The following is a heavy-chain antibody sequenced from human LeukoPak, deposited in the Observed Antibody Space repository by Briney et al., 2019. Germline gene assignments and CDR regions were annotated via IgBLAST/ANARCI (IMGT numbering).Heavy chain of an antibody. CDR2: INAGSGNT. CDR3: ARARGAYDFAAFDI. Sequence: ASVKVSCKASGYTFSTYAIHWVRQAPGQRPEWMGWINAGSGNTKSSQKFQGRVSITRDKSASTAYMELSSLRSEDTAVYYCARARGAYDFAAFDIWGQGTVVIVSS. CDR1: GYTFSTYA. J-gene: IGHJ3*02. D-gene: IGHD5-12*01. V-gene: IGHV1-3*01.